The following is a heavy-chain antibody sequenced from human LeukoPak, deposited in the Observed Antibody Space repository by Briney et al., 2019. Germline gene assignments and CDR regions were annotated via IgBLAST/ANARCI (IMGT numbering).Heavy chain of an antibody. D-gene: IGHD3-22*01. J-gene: IGHJ3*02. CDR3: ARDQYYYDSSGYYGAFDI. V-gene: IGHV4-39*07. CDR2: IYYSGST. Sequence: PSETLSLTCRVSGGSISSSSYYWGWIRQPPGKGLEWIGSIYYSGSTYYNPSLKSRVTISVDTSKNQFSLKLSSVTAADTAVYYCARDQYYYDSSGYYGAFDIWGQGTMVTVSS. CDR1: GGSISSSSYY.